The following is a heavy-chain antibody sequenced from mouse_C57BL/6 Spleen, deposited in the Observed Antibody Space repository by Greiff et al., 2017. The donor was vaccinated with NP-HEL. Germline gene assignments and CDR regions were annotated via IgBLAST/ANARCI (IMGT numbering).Heavy chain of an antibody. CDR2: IRSKSNNYAT. Sequence: EVKLVESGGGLVQPKGSLKLSCAASGFSFNTYAMNWVRQAPGKGLEWVARIRSKSNNYATYYADSVKDRFTISRDDSESMLYLQMNNLKTEDTAMYYCVRGAGGLFDYWGQGTTLTVSS. CDR1: GFSFNTYA. D-gene: IGHD3-3*01. V-gene: IGHV10-1*01. J-gene: IGHJ2*01. CDR3: VRGAGGLFDY.